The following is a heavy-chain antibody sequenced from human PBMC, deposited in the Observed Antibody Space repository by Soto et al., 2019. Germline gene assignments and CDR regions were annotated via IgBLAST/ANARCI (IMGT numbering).Heavy chain of an antibody. J-gene: IGHJ4*02. CDR3: ARVSPLVYAYGDKSFDY. V-gene: IGHV4-59*01. Sequence: QVQLQESGPGLVKPSETLSLTCTVSGGSISSYYWSWIRQPPGKGLEWIGYIYYSGSTNYNPSLKSRVTISVDTSKNQFSLKLSSVTAADTAVYYCARVSPLVYAYGDKSFDYWGQGTLVTVSS. D-gene: IGHD4-17*01. CDR2: IYYSGST. CDR1: GGSISSYY.